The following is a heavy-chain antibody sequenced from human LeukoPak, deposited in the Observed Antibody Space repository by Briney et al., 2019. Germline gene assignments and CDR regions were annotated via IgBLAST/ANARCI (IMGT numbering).Heavy chain of an antibody. CDR2: IYPGDSDT. CDR1: GYSFTSYW. D-gene: IGHD2-21*02. J-gene: IGHJ6*03. Sequence: GESLKISCKGSGYSFTSYWIGWVRQMPGKGLEWMGIIYPGDSDTRYSPSFQGQVTISADKSISTAYLQWSSLKASDTAMYYCARASCGGDCYSSGDYMDVWGKGTTVTISS. CDR3: ARASCGGDCYSSGDYMDV. V-gene: IGHV5-51*01.